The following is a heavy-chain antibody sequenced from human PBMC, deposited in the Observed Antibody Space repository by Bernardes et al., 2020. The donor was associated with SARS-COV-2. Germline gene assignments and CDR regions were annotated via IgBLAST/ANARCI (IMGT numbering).Heavy chain of an antibody. Sequence: SEPLSLTCTVSGGSISSVSYYWSWLLQPAGKGLEWIGRIYTSGSTNYNPSLKSRVTISVDTSKNQFSLKLSSVTAADTAVYYCAREPGSPYYYYYYAMDVWGQGTTVTVSS. CDR2: IYTSGST. CDR3: AREPGSPYYYYYYAMDV. V-gene: IGHV4-61*02. J-gene: IGHJ6*02. CDR1: GGSISSVSYY. D-gene: IGHD1-26*01.